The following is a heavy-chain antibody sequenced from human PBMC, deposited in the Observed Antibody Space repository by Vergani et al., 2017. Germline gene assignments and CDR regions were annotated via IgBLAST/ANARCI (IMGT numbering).Heavy chain of an antibody. CDR3: ARDGYDILTGYYNLLDY. CDR2: ISYDGSNK. Sequence: QVQLVESGGGVVQPGRSLRLSCAASGFTFSSYAMHWVRQAPGKGLEWVAVISYDGSNKYYADSVKGRFTISRDNSKNTLYLQMNSLRAEDTAVYYCARDGYDILTGYYNLLDYCGQGTLVTVSS. V-gene: IGHV3-30-3*01. J-gene: IGHJ4*02. CDR1: GFTFSSYA. D-gene: IGHD3-9*01.